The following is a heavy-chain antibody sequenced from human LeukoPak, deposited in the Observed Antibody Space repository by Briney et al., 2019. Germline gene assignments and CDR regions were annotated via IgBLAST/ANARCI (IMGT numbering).Heavy chain of an antibody. Sequence: SVKASCKASGGTFSSYAISWVRQAPGQGLEWMGGIIPIFGTANYAQKFQGRVTITADESTSTAYMELSSLRSEDTAVYYCARDSTTMVRGINYYYGMDVWGKGTTVTVSS. CDR2: IIPIFGTA. CDR3: ARDSTTMVRGINYYYGMDV. J-gene: IGHJ6*04. V-gene: IGHV1-69*13. D-gene: IGHD3-10*01. CDR1: GGTFSSYA.